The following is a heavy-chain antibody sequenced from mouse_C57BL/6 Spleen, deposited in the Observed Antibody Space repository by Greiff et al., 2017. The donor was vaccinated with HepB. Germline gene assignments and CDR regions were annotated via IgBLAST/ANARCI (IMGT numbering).Heavy chain of an antibody. CDR1: GYTFTSYW. J-gene: IGHJ2*01. CDR2: IHPNSGST. V-gene: IGHV1-64*01. Sequence: QVQLQQPGAELVKPGASVKLSCKASGYTFTSYWMHWVKQRPGQGLEWIGMIHPNSGSTNYNEKFKSKATLTVDKSSSTAYMQLSSLTSEDSAVYYCAREGTTGNYFDYWGQGTTLTVSS. CDR3: AREGTTGNYFDY.